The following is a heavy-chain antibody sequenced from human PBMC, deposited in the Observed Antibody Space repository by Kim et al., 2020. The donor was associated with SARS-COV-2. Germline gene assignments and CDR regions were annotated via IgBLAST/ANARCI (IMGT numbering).Heavy chain of an antibody. CDR2: INSSGGRK. CDR1: GYTFTIYY. CDR3: ASGSGSYDY. Sequence: ASVKVSCKASGYTFTIYYMHGVRRAPGPELAWMVIINSSGGRKRYAQKFQGRVTMTRDTSTSTVYMELSSLRSEETAVYYCASGSGSYDYWGQGTRVTVSS. V-gene: IGHV1-46*01. J-gene: IGHJ4*02. D-gene: IGHD1-26*01.